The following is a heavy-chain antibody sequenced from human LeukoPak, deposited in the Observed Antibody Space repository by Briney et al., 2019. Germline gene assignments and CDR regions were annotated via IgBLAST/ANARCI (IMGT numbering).Heavy chain of an antibody. CDR3: ARGYSSGWYGPYYFDY. D-gene: IGHD6-19*01. CDR1: GGTFSSYA. CDR2: IIPIFGTA. J-gene: IGHJ4*02. Sequence: SVKVSCKASGGTFSSYAISWVRQAPGQGLERMGGIIPIFGTANYAQKFQGRVTITADESTSTAYMELSSLRSEDTAVYYCARGYSSGWYGPYYFDYWGQGTLVTVSS. V-gene: IGHV1-69*13.